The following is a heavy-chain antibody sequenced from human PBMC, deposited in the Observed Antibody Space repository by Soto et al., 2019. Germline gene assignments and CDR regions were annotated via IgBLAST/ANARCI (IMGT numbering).Heavy chain of an antibody. CDR1: GFTFSDYY. CDR3: ARDPLTMVRGVIPNLNNWFDP. V-gene: IGHV3-11*01. Sequence: GGSLRLSCAASGFTFSDYYMSWIRQAPGKGLEWVSYISSSGSTIYYADSVKGRFTISRDNAKNSLYLQMNSLRAEDTAVYYCARDPLTMVRGVIPNLNNWFDPWGQGTLVTVSS. CDR2: ISSSGSTI. D-gene: IGHD3-10*01. J-gene: IGHJ5*02.